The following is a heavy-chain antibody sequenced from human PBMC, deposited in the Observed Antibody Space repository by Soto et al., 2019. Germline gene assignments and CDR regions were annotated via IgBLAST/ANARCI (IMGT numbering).Heavy chain of an antibody. CDR3: ARNLPFYNIVVVSGSYFAY. J-gene: IGHJ4*02. V-gene: IGHV1-69*13. Sequence: SVKGSCKASGGTFTSCAISWVRQAPGQGLEWLGGIIPIFGTANYAQKLQGRVTITADESTSTAYMELSSLRSEDTAVYYCARNLPFYNIVVVSGSYFAYWGQGTLVTGSS. CDR2: IIPIFGTA. CDR1: GGTFTSCA. D-gene: IGHD2-15*01.